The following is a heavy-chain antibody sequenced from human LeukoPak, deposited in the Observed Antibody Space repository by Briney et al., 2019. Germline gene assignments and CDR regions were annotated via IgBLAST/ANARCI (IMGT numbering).Heavy chain of an antibody. J-gene: IGHJ6*02. CDR1: GGSISSYY. CDR2: IYYSGST. D-gene: IGHD6-19*01. V-gene: IGHV4-59*01. CDR3: AGTLIAVAGTSSYYYYGMDV. Sequence: SETLSLTCTVSGGSISSYYWSWIRQPPGKGLEWIGYIYYSGSTNYNPSLKSRVTISVDTSKNQFSLKLSSVTAADTAVYYCAGTLIAVAGTSSYYYYGMDVWGQGTTVTVSS.